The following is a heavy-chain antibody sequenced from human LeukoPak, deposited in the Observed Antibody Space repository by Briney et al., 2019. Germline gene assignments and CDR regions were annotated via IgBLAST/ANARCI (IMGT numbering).Heavy chain of an antibody. D-gene: IGHD6-19*01. CDR2: IYYSGST. J-gene: IGHJ4*02. Sequence: SETLSLTCTVSGGSNSSYYWSWIRQPPGKGLEWIGYIYYSGSTNYNPSLKSRVTISVDTSKNQFSLKLSSVTAADTAVYYCARAHSKYSSGWYWDYWGQGTLVTVSS. V-gene: IGHV4-59*01. CDR3: ARAHSKYSSGWYWDY. CDR1: GGSNSSYY.